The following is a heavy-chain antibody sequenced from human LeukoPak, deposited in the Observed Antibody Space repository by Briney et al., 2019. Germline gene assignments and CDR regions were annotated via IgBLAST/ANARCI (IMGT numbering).Heavy chain of an antibody. Sequence: PGGSLRLSCAASGFTFSSYWMTWVRQAPGKGLQWVANIKLDGSEKYYVHSVRGRFTISRDNAKNSLYLQMNSLRVEDTAVYYCATDSGYNAFDVWGQGTMVSVSS. CDR3: ATDSGYNAFDV. V-gene: IGHV3-7*01. J-gene: IGHJ3*01. D-gene: IGHD5-12*01. CDR1: GFTFSSYW. CDR2: IKLDGSEK.